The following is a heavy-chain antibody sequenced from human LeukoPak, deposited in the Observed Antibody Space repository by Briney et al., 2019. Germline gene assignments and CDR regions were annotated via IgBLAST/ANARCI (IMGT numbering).Heavy chain of an antibody. Sequence: PSETLSLTCTVSGGSISSYSWSWIRQSPGKGLEWIGYIYHSGSTNYNPSLKSRVTISLATSKNQFSLKLSSVTAADTAVYYCARRSGGWYYDYWGQGTLATVSS. V-gene: IGHV4-59*01. CDR2: IYHSGST. J-gene: IGHJ4*02. D-gene: IGHD6-19*01. CDR1: GGSISSYS. CDR3: ARRSGGWYYDY.